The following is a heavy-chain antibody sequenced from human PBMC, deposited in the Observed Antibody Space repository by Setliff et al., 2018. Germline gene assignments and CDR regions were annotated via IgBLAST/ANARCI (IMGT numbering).Heavy chain of an antibody. Sequence: GGSLRLSCAVSGFTISDYWMHWVRQAPGKGLVWVSRLKSDGSSNLYADSVKGRFTISRDNAKNTLYLQMNSLRAEDTAVYYCARGRGGGTYYLFDNWGQGTLVTVSS. CDR2: LKSDGSSN. CDR1: GFTISDYW. CDR3: ARGRGGGTYYLFDN. D-gene: IGHD1-26*01. V-gene: IGHV3-74*01. J-gene: IGHJ4*02.